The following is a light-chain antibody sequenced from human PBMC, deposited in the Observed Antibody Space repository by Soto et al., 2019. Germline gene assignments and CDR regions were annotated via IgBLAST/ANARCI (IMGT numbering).Light chain of an antibody. CDR2: WAS. CDR3: QQYNSYSALT. J-gene: IGKJ4*01. V-gene: IGKV4-1*01. CDR1: QSVLYSSNNRDS. Sequence: DIVMTQSPDSLAVSLGERATINCKSSQSVLYSSNNRDSLAWYQQKPGLPPKLLIYWASIRASGVPDRFSGGGSGTDFTLTISSLQAEDVAVYYCQQYNSYSALTFGGGTKVEIK.